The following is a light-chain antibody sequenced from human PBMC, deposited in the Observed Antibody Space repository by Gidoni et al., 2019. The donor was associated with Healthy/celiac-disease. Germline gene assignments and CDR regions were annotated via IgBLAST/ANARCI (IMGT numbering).Light chain of an antibody. J-gene: IGLJ2*01. Sequence: QPVLTLPPSASGTPGQRVTSPCSGSSSNTGSIYVYWYQQLPGTAPKLLIYRNNQRPSGVPDRFSCPKSGTSASLAISGLRSEDEADYYCAAWDDSLSGPVFGGGTKLTVL. CDR3: AAWDDSLSGPV. V-gene: IGLV1-47*01. CDR1: SSNTGSIY. CDR2: RNN.